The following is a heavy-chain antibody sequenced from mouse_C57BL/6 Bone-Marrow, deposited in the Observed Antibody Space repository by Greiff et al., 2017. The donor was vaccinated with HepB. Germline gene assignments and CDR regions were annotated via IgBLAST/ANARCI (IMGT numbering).Heavy chain of an antibody. CDR3: ARERGSGYWFAY. CDR2: ISYDGSN. V-gene: IGHV3-6*01. D-gene: IGHD3-2*02. J-gene: IGHJ3*01. CDR1: GYSITSGYY. Sequence: EVKLQESGPGLVKPSQSLSLTCSVTGYSITSGYYWNWIRQFPGNKLEWMGYISYDGSNNYNPSLKNRISITRDTSKNQFFLKLNSVTTEDTATYYCARERGSGYWFAYWGQGTLVTVSA.